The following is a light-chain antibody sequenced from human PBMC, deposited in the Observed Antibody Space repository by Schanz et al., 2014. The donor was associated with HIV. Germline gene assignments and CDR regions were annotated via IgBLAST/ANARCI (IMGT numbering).Light chain of an antibody. V-gene: IGLV2-14*01. CDR1: NSDIGGFNF. CDR3: SSYTRADTWV. J-gene: IGLJ3*02. Sequence: QSALTQPAFVSGSPGQSITISCTGTNSDIGGFNFVSWYRQHPGKAPNLMIYDVTHRPSGISSRFSGSKSGNTASLTISGLQAEDEADYYCSSYTRADTWVFGGGTKVTVL. CDR2: DVT.